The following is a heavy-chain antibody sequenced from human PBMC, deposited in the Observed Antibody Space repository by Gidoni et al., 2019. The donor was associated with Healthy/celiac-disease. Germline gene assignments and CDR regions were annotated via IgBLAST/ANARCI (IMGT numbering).Heavy chain of an antibody. CDR2: INHSGST. Sequence: QVQLQQWGAGLLKPSETLSLTCAVYGGSFSGYYWSWIRQPPGKGLEWIGEINHSGSTNYNPSLKSRVTISVDTSKNQFSLKLSSVTAADTAVYYCARGGKGMATTNHGTFRYWGQGTLVTVSS. J-gene: IGHJ4*02. V-gene: IGHV4-34*01. CDR3: ARGGKGMATTNHGTFRY. CDR1: GGSFSGYY. D-gene: IGHD5-12*01.